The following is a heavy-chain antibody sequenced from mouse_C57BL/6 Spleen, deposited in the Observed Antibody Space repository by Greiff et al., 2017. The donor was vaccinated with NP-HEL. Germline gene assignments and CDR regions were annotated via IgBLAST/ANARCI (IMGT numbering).Heavy chain of an antibody. CDR2: LFYGSGST. V-gene: IGHV1-56*01. CDR1: GYTFNSHW. CDR3: ARGDYPDY. D-gene: IGHD2-4*01. Sequence: VQLQESGPELVRPGASVKISCKDPGYTFNSHWMPWVRPRPGQGLEGIGELFYGSGSTYYNEKFKGKATLTVDTSSSTAYMQLSSLTSEDSAVYFCARGDYPDYWGQVTTLTVSS. J-gene: IGHJ2*01.